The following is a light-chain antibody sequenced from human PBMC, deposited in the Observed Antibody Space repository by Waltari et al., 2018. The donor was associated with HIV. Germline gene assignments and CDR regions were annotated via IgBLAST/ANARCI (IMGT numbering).Light chain of an antibody. CDR2: WAS. CDR1: QSVLSSSDNNNL. V-gene: IGKV4-1*01. Sequence: DIVMTQSPASLAVCLGETATHDYLSSQSVLSSSDNNNLLVWYQQKPGQPPKLLISWASTRESGVPDRFSGSGSGTDFTLTISSLQAEDVAVYYCQQCYATPLTFGGGTKVEIK. CDR3: QQCYATPLT. J-gene: IGKJ4*01.